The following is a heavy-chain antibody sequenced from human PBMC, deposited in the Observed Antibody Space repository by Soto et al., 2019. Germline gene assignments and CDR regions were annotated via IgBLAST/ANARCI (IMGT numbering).Heavy chain of an antibody. CDR2: IYYSGST. CDR3: ARDSRYGENWFDP. Sequence: SATLSLTCTVSGGSISSYYWSWIRQPPGKGLEWIGYIYYSGSTNYNPSLKSRVTISVDTSKNQFSLKLSSVTAADTAVYYCARDSRYGENWFDPWGQGTLVTVSS. D-gene: IGHD3-10*01. J-gene: IGHJ5*02. V-gene: IGHV4-59*01. CDR1: GGSISSYY.